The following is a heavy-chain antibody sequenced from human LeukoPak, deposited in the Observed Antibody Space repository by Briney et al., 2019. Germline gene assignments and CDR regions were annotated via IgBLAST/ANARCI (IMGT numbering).Heavy chain of an antibody. CDR1: GFILSNYE. Sequence: GGSLRLSCAASGFILSNYEMNWVRQAPGKGLEWISYIGSSGGSTYYADSVKGRFTISRDDAKNSLYLQMNSLGADDTAVYYCVREGASGWTFDYWGQGALVTVSS. D-gene: IGHD6-19*01. CDR2: IGSSGGST. CDR3: VREGASGWTFDY. J-gene: IGHJ4*02. V-gene: IGHV3-48*03.